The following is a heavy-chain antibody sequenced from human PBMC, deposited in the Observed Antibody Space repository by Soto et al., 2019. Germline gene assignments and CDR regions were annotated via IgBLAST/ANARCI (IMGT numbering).Heavy chain of an antibody. CDR1: LHSIPGDNW. CDR3: ATQGFYRMGV. V-gene: IGHV4-4*02. CDR2: IHHSGGT. J-gene: IGHJ6*02. Sequence: SDTLSLTCAVSLHSIPGDNWWSWVRQPPGKGLEWTREIHHSGGTNYNPSLKSRVTISVDKSKNQFSLKLSSVTAADTAMFYCATQGFYRMGVWGRGTTVS.